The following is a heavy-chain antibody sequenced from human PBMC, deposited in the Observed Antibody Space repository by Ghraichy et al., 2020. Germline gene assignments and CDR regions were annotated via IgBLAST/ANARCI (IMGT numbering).Heavy chain of an antibody. D-gene: IGHD5-12*01. CDR3: ARVDILSVVHYYYGMDV. V-gene: IGHV1-3*01. CDR1: GYTFTSYA. CDR2: INAGNGNT. J-gene: IGHJ6*02. Sequence: ASVKVSCKASGYTFTSYAMHWVLQAPGQRLEWMGWINAGNGNTKYSQKFQGRVTITRDTSASTAYMELSSLRSEETAVYYCARVDILSVVHYYYGMDVWGQGTTVTVSS.